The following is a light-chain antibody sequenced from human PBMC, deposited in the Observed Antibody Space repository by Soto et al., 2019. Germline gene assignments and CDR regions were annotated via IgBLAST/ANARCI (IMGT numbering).Light chain of an antibody. CDR3: AAWDDSLSVVV. Sequence: QSVLTQPPSASGTPGQRVTISCSGSSSNIGSNYVYWYQQLPGTAPKLLIYRNNQRPSWVPDRFSGSKSGTSASLAFSGLRSEDEADYYCAAWDDSLSVVVFGGGTKLTVL. J-gene: IGLJ2*01. CDR1: SSNIGSNY. CDR2: RNN. V-gene: IGLV1-47*01.